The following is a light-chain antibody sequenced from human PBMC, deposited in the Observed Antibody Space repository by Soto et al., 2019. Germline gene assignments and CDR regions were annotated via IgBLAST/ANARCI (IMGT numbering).Light chain of an antibody. V-gene: IGKV3-11*01. CDR1: QSVSSN. J-gene: IGKJ5*01. CDR3: QQRSNWPPIT. Sequence: EIVLTQSPATLSLSPGERATLSCRASQSVSSNLAWYQQKPGQPPRLLMYGVYTRAPGTPARFSGSGSGTDFTLTISSLEPEDFAVYYCQQRSNWPPITFGQGTRLEIK. CDR2: GVY.